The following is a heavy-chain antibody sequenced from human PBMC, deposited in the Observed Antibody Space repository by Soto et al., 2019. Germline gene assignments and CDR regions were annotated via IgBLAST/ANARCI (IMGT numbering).Heavy chain of an antibody. J-gene: IGHJ4*02. V-gene: IGHV4-39*01. D-gene: IGHD1-20*01. CDR2: IYNSDKN. CDR3: AKKLPITGRFDY. CDR1: GASITSTTYF. Sequence: AETLCLPCTLSGASITSTTYFWARMRTPAGKGRVLAVSIYNSDKNYYNPSLKSRVTISVDRSKNQFSLQMSSVTAEDTAVYCCAKKLPITGRFDYWGQGSLVTVSS.